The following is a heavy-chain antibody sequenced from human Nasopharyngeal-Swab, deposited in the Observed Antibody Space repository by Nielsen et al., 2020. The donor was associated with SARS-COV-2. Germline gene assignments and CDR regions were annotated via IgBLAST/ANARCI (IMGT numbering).Heavy chain of an antibody. CDR3: ARAREKVGATNY. V-gene: IGHV3-11*01. CDR1: GFTFSDYY. CDR2: ISSSGSTI. Sequence: GESLKISCAASGFTFSDYYMSWIRQAPGKGLEWVSYISSSGSTIYYADSVKGRFTLSRDNAKNSLYLQMNSLRAEDTAVYYCARAREKVGATNYWGQGTLVTVSS. J-gene: IGHJ4*02. D-gene: IGHD1-26*01.